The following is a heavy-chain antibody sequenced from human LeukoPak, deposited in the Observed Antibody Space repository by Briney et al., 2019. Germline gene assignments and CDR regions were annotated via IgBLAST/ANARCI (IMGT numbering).Heavy chain of an antibody. Sequence: PRGSLRLSCAASGFTFSSYSMNWVRPAPGKGLGWVSYIRSSSSTIYYADSVKGRFTISRDNAKNSLYLQMNSLRAEDTAVYYCARGAGKYSYGYNRTDVGGKGTTVTVPS. CDR3: ARGAGKYSYGYNRTDV. J-gene: IGHJ6*04. CDR1: GFTFSSYS. V-gene: IGHV3-48*04. D-gene: IGHD5-18*01. CDR2: IRSSSSTI.